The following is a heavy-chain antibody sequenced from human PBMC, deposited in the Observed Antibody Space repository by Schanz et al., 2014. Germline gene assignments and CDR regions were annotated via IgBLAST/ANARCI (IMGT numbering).Heavy chain of an antibody. Sequence: QVQLVQSGAEVKKPGASVKVSCEASGYTFTSYYIHWFRQAPGQGLEWMGKINPSSGTTRIAQNFQGRLTVTRDTSTSTVNMELSSLRSEDTAVYYCAKVDRTRYYAMDVWGQGTTVTVSS. CDR1: GYTFTSYY. J-gene: IGHJ6*02. CDR2: INPSSGTT. D-gene: IGHD3-9*01. V-gene: IGHV1-46*01. CDR3: AKVDRTRYYAMDV.